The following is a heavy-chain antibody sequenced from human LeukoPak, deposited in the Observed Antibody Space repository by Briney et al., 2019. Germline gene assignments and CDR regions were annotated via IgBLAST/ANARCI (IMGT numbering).Heavy chain of an antibody. Sequence: GASVKVSCKASGYTFTAYYIHWVRQAPGQGLEWMGRINPNSGGTNYAQKFQGRVTMTRDTSISTAYMELSRLKSDDTAVYYCASVTYYDSSGYYLGDYWGQGTLATVSS. V-gene: IGHV1-2*06. D-gene: IGHD3-22*01. CDR2: INPNSGGT. J-gene: IGHJ4*02. CDR1: GYTFTAYY. CDR3: ASVTYYDSSGYYLGDY.